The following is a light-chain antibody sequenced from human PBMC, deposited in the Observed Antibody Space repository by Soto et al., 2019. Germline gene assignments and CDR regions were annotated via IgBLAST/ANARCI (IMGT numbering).Light chain of an antibody. J-gene: IGLJ1*01. V-gene: IGLV1-40*01. CDR1: SSNIGAGYD. CDR3: QSYDNSLSGPV. Sequence: QSVLTQPPSVSGARGQRVTISCTGSSSNIGAGYDAHWYQQLPGKVPKLLIYGDTNRPSGVPDRFSGSKSGTSASLAITGLQPEDEADYYCQSYDNSLSGPVFGPGTKLTVL. CDR2: GDT.